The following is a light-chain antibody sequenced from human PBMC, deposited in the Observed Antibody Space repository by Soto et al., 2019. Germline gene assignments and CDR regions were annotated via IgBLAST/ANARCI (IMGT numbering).Light chain of an antibody. Sequence: EIVLTQSPATLSLSPGERATLSCRASQSVSSYLAWYQQNPGQAPRLLIYDASTRATGIPARFSGSGSGTDFTITISSLEPEDFAVYYCRQRSNWLTFGGGTKVEIK. CDR2: DAS. J-gene: IGKJ4*01. CDR3: RQRSNWLT. CDR1: QSVSSY. V-gene: IGKV3-11*01.